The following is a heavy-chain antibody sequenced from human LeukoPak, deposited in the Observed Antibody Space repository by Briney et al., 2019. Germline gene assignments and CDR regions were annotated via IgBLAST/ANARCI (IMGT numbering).Heavy chain of an antibody. D-gene: IGHD3-10*01. CDR2: IYTSGST. V-gene: IGHV4-61*02. J-gene: IGHJ5*02. CDR1: GGSISTGSYS. Sequence: PSQTLSLTCTVSGGSISTGSYSWNWLRQPAGKGLEWIVRIYTSGSTNYNPSLKSRVTVSVDTSKNQFSLKLSSVTAADTAVYYCARDYGSGDQKCFDPWGQGTLVTVSS. CDR3: ARDYGSGDQKCFDP.